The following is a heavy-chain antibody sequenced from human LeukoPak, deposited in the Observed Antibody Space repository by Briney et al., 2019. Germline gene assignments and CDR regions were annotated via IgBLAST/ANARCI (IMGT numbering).Heavy chain of an antibody. CDR2: ISSSGKS. J-gene: IGHJ4*02. V-gene: IGHV4-39*01. Sequence: SETLCLTCAVSGGSISTTDFDWAWIRQPPGQGLEWIATISSSGKSYYNPYLMSRVTISVDTSKNQFSLDVTSVTAADTGLFYCARFKGGTGFDYWGRGILVIVS. D-gene: IGHD1-26*01. CDR1: GGSISTTDFD. CDR3: ARFKGGTGFDY.